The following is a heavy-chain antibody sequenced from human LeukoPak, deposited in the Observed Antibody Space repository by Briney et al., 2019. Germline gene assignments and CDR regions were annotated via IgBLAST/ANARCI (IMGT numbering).Heavy chain of an antibody. J-gene: IGHJ4*02. CDR3: AKDRSSSYVPDYFDY. Sequence: GGSLRLSCAASGFTFSSYAMSWVRQAPGKGLEWVSAISGSGGSTYYADSVKGRFTISRDNSKNTLYLQMNSLRAEDTAVYYCAKDRSSSYVPDYFDYWGQGTLVTVSS. CDR1: GFTFSSYA. D-gene: IGHD6-6*01. V-gene: IGHV3-23*01. CDR2: ISGSGGST.